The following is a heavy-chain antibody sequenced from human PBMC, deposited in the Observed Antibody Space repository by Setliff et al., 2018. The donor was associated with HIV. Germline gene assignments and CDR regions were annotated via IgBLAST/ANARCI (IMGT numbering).Heavy chain of an antibody. J-gene: IGHJ4*02. Sequence: SVKVSCKASGGTFRSYITAWVRQAPGQGLEWMGGIHPIFGTTNYARDFMGRVSITADESTNTAYMELSSLRSDDSAIYYCARGIPRGTVFGVVGYFDYWGQGTPGTVS. CDR1: GGTFRSYI. D-gene: IGHD3-3*01. CDR3: ARGIPRGTVFGVVGYFDY. CDR2: IHPIFGTT. V-gene: IGHV1-69*13.